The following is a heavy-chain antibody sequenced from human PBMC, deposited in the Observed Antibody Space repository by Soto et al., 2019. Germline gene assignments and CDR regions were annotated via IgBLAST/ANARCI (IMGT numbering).Heavy chain of an antibody. V-gene: IGHV4-38-2*01. CDR1: GYSISSGYY. J-gene: IGHJ6*02. Sequence: PSETLSLTCAVSGYSISSGYYWGWIRQPPGKGLEWIGSIYHNGSTYYNPSLKSRVTISVDTSKNQFSLKLSSVTAADTAVYYCASGRSYLTGSWYYGMDVWGQGTTVTVSS. CDR2: IYHNGST. CDR3: ASGRSYLTGSWYYGMDV. D-gene: IGHD1-26*01.